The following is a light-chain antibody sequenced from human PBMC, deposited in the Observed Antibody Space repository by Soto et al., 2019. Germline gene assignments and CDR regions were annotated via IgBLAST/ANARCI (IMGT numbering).Light chain of an antibody. CDR2: DAP. CDR3: QQRSNWPLT. Sequence: EIVLTQSPATLSLSPGERATLSCRASQSVSSYLAWYQQQPGQAPRLLIYDAPNRATGIPARFSGSGSGTDFTLTISRLEPEDFAVYYCQQRSNWPLTFGGGTKVEIK. CDR1: QSVSSY. J-gene: IGKJ4*01. V-gene: IGKV3-11*01.